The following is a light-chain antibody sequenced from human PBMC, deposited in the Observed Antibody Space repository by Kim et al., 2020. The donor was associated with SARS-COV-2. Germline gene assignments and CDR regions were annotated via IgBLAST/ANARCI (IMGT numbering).Light chain of an antibody. CDR3: QQRSNWPRLT. V-gene: IGKV3-11*01. J-gene: IGKJ4*01. Sequence: CPGERATLSCRASQSVSSYLAWYQQKPGQAPRLLIYDASNRATGIPARFSGSGYGTDFTLTISSLEPEDFAVYYCQQRSNWPRLTFGGGTKVEIK. CDR2: DAS. CDR1: QSVSSY.